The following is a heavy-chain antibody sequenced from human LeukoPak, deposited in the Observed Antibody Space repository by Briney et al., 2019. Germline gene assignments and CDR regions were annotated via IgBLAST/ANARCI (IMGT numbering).Heavy chain of an antibody. V-gene: IGHV5-51*01. CDR2: IYPGDSDT. D-gene: IGHD3-10*01. Sequence: GESLKISCKGSGYSFTSYWIGWVRQMPGKGLEWMGIIYPGDSDTRYSPSSQGQVTISADKSISTAYLQWSSLKASDTAMYYCARQGGYSSGSYSRDYWGQGTLVTVSS. CDR3: ARQGGYSSGSYSRDY. J-gene: IGHJ4*02. CDR1: GYSFTSYW.